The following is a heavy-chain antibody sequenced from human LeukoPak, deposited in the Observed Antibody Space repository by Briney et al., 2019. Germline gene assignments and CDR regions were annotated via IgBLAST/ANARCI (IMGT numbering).Heavy chain of an antibody. V-gene: IGHV1-69*01. J-gene: IGHJ4*02. Sequence: GASVKLSCKASGGTFTSYAISWVRQAPGQGLEWMGGIIPIFGTANYAQKLHGRVTITPDESTSTAYMELSSLRSEDTAVYYCAGEGDSSGYYYYWGQGTLVTVSS. CDR1: GGTFTSYA. D-gene: IGHD3-22*01. CDR3: AGEGDSSGYYYY. CDR2: IIPIFGTA.